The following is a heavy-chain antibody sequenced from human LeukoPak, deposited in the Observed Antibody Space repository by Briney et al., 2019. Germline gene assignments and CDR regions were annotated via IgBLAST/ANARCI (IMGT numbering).Heavy chain of an antibody. J-gene: IGHJ6*03. CDR1: GFSFTTYW. CDR3: ARSVEAGYMDV. V-gene: IGHV3-7*01. CDR2: INQDETEK. D-gene: IGHD3-10*01. Sequence: PGESLRVSCAASGFSFTTYWMGWVRQAPGKGLEWVANINQDETEKYYVDSVKGRFTISRDNAKNSLYLQMNSLSAEDTAVYYCARSVEAGYMDVWGKGTTVTISS.